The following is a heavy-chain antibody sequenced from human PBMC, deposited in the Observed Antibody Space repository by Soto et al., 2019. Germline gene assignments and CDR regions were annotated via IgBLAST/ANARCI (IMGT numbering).Heavy chain of an antibody. CDR1: GGTFSSYA. D-gene: IGHD6-19*01. V-gene: IGHV1-69*13. J-gene: IGHJ4*02. Sequence: SVKVSCKASGGTFSSYAISWVRQAPGQGLEWMGGIIPIFGTANYAQKFQGRVTITADESTSTAYMELSSLRSEDTAVYYCAGSIAVAPYYFDYWGQGTLVTVSS. CDR2: IIPIFGTA. CDR3: AGSIAVAPYYFDY.